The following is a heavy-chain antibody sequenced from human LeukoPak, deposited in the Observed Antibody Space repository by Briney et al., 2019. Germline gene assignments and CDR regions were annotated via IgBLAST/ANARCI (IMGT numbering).Heavy chain of an antibody. Sequence: PGGSLRLSCAASGFTFSSYAMSWVRQAPGKGLEWVSTISGSGGNTYYADSVKGRFTISRDNSKNTLYLQMNSLRAEDTAVYYCAKKIVVGNLPSGYFDYWGQGTLVTVSS. CDR3: AKKIVVGNLPSGYFDY. J-gene: IGHJ4*02. D-gene: IGHD3-22*01. V-gene: IGHV3-23*01. CDR2: ISGSGGNT. CDR1: GFTFSSYA.